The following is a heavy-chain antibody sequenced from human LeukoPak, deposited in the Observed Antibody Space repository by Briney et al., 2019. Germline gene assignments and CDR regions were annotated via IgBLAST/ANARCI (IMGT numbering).Heavy chain of an antibody. D-gene: IGHD3-22*01. CDR1: GYTFTGYY. CDR3: ARVINYYDSRGYSYY. Sequence: ASVKVSCKASGYTFTGYYMHWLRQAPGQGLEWMGIINPSGGSTSYAQKLQGRVTMTTDTSTSTAYMELRSLRSDDTALYYCARVINYYDSRGYSYYWGQRTLVTVSS. CDR2: INPSGGST. J-gene: IGHJ4*02. V-gene: IGHV1-46*01.